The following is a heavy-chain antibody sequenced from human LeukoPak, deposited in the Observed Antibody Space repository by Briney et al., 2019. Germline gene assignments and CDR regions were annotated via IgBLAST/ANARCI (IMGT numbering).Heavy chain of an antibody. V-gene: IGHV3-7*01. Sequence: GGSLRLSCAVSGFTFSDYWMSWVRQAPGKGLEWVANIKEDGSQKYYVDSVKGRFTISRDNAKNSVFLQMNSLRVEDTALYYCVVGGAFDIWGQGTMVTVSS. J-gene: IGHJ3*02. CDR1: GFTFSDYW. D-gene: IGHD2-2*01. CDR3: VVGGAFDI. CDR2: IKEDGSQK.